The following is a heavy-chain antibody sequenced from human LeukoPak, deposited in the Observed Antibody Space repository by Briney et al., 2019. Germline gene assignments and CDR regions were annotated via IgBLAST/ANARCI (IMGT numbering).Heavy chain of an antibody. Sequence: GGSLRLSCAASGFTFSSYGMHWVRQAPGKGLEWVAVIWYDGSNKYYADSVKGRFTISRDDSKNTLYVQMNSLRAEDTALYYCARDGTLLGSDSNYYYGMDVWGQGTTVTVSS. CDR2: IWYDGSNK. CDR3: ARDGTLLGSDSNYYYGMDV. D-gene: IGHD2-21*02. J-gene: IGHJ6*02. V-gene: IGHV3-33*01. CDR1: GFTFSSYG.